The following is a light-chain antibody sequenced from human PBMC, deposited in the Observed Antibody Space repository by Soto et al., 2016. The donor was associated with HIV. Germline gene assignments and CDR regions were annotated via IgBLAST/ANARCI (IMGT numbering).Light chain of an antibody. Sequence: DIRMTQSPSSLSASIGDRVTITCRSSESISRYLNWYQQKPGKAPKLLIYAASSLQSGVPSRFSGRGSGTDFTLTISSLQPGDFATYYCQQTYSAPWTFGQGTKVEIK. CDR3: QQTYSAPWT. CDR2: AAS. J-gene: IGKJ1*01. CDR1: ESISRY. V-gene: IGKV1-39*01.